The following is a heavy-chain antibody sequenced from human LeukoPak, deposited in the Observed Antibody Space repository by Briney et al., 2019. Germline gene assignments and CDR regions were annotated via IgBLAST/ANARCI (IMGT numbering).Heavy chain of an antibody. CDR2: VNPDGSSI. Sequence: PGGSLRLSCAASGFTFSRYWMQWVRQVPGKGLVWVSRVNPDGSSITYADSVKGRFTSSRDNAKNTLYLQMNRLRVEDTAVYYCGRRGSYGDYWGQGILVTVSS. J-gene: IGHJ4*02. V-gene: IGHV3-74*01. CDR3: GRRGSYGDY. D-gene: IGHD3-16*01. CDR1: GFTFSRYW.